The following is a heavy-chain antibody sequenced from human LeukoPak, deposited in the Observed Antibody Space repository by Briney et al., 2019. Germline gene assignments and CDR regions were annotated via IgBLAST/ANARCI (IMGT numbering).Heavy chain of an antibody. Sequence: SETLSLTCDVFGGSFTDYYLTWIRQPPGTGLEWIGEINHSGSTNYNPSLKSRLTISVVTSKNQFSLKLSSVTAADTAVYYCARDRRPVAGSPFDYWGQGTLVTVSS. CDR2: INHSGST. V-gene: IGHV4-34*01. D-gene: IGHD6-19*01. CDR3: ARDRRPVAGSPFDY. CDR1: GGSFTDYY. J-gene: IGHJ4*02.